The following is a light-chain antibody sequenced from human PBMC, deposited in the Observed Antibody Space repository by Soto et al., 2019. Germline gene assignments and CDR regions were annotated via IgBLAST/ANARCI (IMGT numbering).Light chain of an antibody. CDR2: GAS. CDR1: QSVSSSY. Sequence: EIVLTQSPGTLSLSPGERATLSCRASQSVSSSYLAWYQQKPGQAPRLLIYGASSRATGIPDRFSGSGSGTDFTLTISRLEPEDFAVYYCQQYGRTFGPGTKVD. CDR3: QQYGRT. V-gene: IGKV3-20*01. J-gene: IGKJ3*01.